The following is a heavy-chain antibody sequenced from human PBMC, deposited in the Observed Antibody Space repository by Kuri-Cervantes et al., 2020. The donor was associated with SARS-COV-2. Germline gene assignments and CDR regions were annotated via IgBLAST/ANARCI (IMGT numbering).Heavy chain of an antibody. CDR3: ATPREYYDSSGSFDY. J-gene: IGHJ4*02. CDR2: IRYDGSNK. D-gene: IGHD3-22*01. Sequence: GESLKISCAAPGFTFSSYGMHWVRQAPGKGLEWVAFIRYDGSNKYYADSVKGRFTISRDNSKNTLYLQMNSLRAEDTAVYYCATPREYYDSSGSFDYWGQGTLVTVSS. CDR1: GFTFSSYG. V-gene: IGHV3-30*02.